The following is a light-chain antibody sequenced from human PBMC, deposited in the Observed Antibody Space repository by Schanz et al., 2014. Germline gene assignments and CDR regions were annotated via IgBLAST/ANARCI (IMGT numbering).Light chain of an antibody. CDR1: SSDFGGYNR. J-gene: IGLJ1*01. CDR3: SSYRSNITLKAYV. Sequence: QSALTQPRSVSGSPGQSVAISCTGTSSDFGGYNRVSWYQQHPGKAPKLMIYDVRNRPSGVSDRFSGSKSGNTASLTISGLRTEDEGDYYCSSYRSNITLKAYVFGTGTKLTVL. CDR2: DVR. V-gene: IGLV2-14*03.